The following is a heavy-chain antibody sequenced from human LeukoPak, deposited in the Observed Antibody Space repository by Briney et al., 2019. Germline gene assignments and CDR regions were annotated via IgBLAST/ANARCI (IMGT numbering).Heavy chain of an antibody. CDR2: INPNSGGT. CDR3: ARCARLPVVVVAATPFDP. V-gene: IGHV1-2*02. D-gene: IGHD2-15*01. CDR1: GYTFTGYY. Sequence: GASVKVSCKASGYTFTGYYMHWVRQAPGQGLEWMGWINPNSGGTNYAQKFQGRVTMTRDTSISTAYMELSRLRSDDTAVYYCARCARLPVVVVAATPFDPWGQGTLVTVSS. J-gene: IGHJ5*02.